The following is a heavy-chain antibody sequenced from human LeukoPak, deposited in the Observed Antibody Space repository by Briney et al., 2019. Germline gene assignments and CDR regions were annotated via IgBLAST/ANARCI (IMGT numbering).Heavy chain of an antibody. Sequence: SETLSLTCTVSGCSISSSSYYWGWIRQPPGKGLEWIGTIFYSGSTYYNPSLKSRVTISVDTSKNQFSLNLSSVTAADTAVYYCARAHTAMVSSHFDYWGQGTLVTVSS. CDR3: ARAHTAMVSSHFDY. CDR1: GCSISSSSYY. CDR2: IFYSGST. J-gene: IGHJ4*02. D-gene: IGHD5-18*01. V-gene: IGHV4-39*01.